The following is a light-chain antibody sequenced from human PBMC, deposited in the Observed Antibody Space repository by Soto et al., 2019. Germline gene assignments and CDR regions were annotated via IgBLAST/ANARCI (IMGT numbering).Light chain of an antibody. CDR3: AAWDDSLNGPVV. V-gene: IGLV1-44*01. Sequence: QSVLTQPPSASGTPGQRVTISCSGSSSNIGSNTVNWYQQLPGTAPKLPIYSNNQRPSVVPDRFSGSKSGTSASLAISGLQSEDEADDYCAAWDDSLNGPVVFGGGTKLTVL. J-gene: IGLJ2*01. CDR2: SNN. CDR1: SSNIGSNT.